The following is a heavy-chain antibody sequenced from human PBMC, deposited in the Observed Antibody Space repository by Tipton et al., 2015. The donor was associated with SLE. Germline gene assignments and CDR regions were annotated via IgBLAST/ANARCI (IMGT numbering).Heavy chain of an antibody. D-gene: IGHD1-26*01. CDR2: IYSGDTT. V-gene: IGHV3-53*05. Sequence: SLRLSCAASGFTVSINYMTWVRQAPGKGLEWVSVIYSGDTTLYADSVKGRSTISRDNSKNTLYLQMNSLRPEDTAVYYCARVGSGSRAAFDYWGQGPLVTVSP. J-gene: IGHJ4*02. CDR1: GFTVSINY. CDR3: ARVGSGSRAAFDY.